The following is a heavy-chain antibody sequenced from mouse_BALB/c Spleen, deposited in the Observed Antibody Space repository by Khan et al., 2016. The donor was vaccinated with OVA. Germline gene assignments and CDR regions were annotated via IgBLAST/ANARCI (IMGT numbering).Heavy chain of an antibody. CDR1: GYTFTNYR. J-gene: IGHJ1*01. V-gene: IGHV9-3-1*01. CDR3: TNEPGYWYFDA. CDR2: INTYTGEP. Sequence: QIQLVQSGPELKKPGETVKISCKASGYTFTNYRMNWMKQAPEKGLKWMGWINTYTGEPTYGDDFKGRFAFSLDTSARTAFLQINNLKNEDTATXFCTNEPGYWYFDAWGAGTTVTVSS.